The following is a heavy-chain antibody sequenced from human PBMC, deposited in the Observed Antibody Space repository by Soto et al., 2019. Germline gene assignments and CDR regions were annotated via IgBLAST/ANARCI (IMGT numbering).Heavy chain of an antibody. Sequence: AASVKVSCKASGYSFTSYGISWVRQAPGQGPEWMGWISGHNGNTNHPQSLQGRVTMTTDTSRNTAYMELRSLRSDDTAVYYCARHRFNYYDETVYDYFVYRGQGTLVTVSS. CDR1: GYSFTSYG. V-gene: IGHV1-18*04. D-gene: IGHD3-22*01. CDR3: ARHRFNYYDETVYDYFVY. CDR2: ISGHNGNT. J-gene: IGHJ4*02.